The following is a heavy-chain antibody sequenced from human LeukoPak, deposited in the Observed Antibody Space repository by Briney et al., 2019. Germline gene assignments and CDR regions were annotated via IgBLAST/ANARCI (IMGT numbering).Heavy chain of an antibody. J-gene: IGHJ6*02. CDR3: ARDKDMVRGIWNYYFGMDV. V-gene: IGHV3-48*03. Sequence: GGSLRLSCAASGFTLSSYEMNWVRQAPGKGLEWVSYISSSGSTIYYADSVKGRFIISRDNAKNSLYLQMNSLRAEDTAVYHCARDKDMVRGIWNYYFGMDVWGQGTTVTVSS. CDR1: GFTLSSYE. D-gene: IGHD3-10*01. CDR2: ISSSGSTI.